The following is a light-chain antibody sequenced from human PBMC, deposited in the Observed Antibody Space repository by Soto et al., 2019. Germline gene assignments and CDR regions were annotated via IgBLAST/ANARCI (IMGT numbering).Light chain of an antibody. J-gene: IGKJ1*01. CDR2: LGS. V-gene: IGKV2-28*01. CDR3: LQHYYSPWT. Sequence: DIVMTQSPLSLPVTPGEPASISCRSSQSLLHSNGYYYLDWYLQKPGQSPQLLIYLGSNRASGVPDRFSGSGSGTDFTLTISSLQPEDFATYYCLQHYYSPWTFGQGTKVDIK. CDR1: QSLLHSNGYYY.